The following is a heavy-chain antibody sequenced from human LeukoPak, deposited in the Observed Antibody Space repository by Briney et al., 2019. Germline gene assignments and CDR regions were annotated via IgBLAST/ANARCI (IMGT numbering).Heavy chain of an antibody. CDR3: ARLGGYCGGDHCNFDY. CDR2: IYYSGST. V-gene: IGHV4-30-4*01. Sequence: PSQTLSLTCTVSGGSISSGDYYWSWIRQPPGKGLEWIGYIYYSGSTNYNPSLKSRLTISVDTSKNQFSLKLSSVTSADTAVYYCARLGGYCGGDHCNFDYWGQGTLVTVSS. CDR1: GGSISSGDYY. J-gene: IGHJ4*02. D-gene: IGHD2-21*01.